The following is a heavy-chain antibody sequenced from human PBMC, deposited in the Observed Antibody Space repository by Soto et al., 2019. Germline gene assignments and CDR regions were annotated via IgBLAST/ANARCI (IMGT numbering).Heavy chain of an antibody. J-gene: IGHJ4*02. Sequence: SETLSLTYTVSGGSISSSSYYWGWIRQPPGKGLEWIGSIYYTGSTYYNPSLKSRVTISVDTSKNQFSLKLSSVTAADTAVYYCARQGGGYRHGMDYFDYWGQGTLVTVSS. CDR3: ARQGGGYRHGMDYFDY. D-gene: IGHD5-18*01. CDR1: GGSISSSSYY. CDR2: IYYTGST. V-gene: IGHV4-39*01.